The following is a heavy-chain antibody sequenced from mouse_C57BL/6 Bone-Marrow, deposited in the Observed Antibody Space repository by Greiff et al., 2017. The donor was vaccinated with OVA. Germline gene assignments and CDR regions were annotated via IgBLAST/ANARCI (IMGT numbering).Heavy chain of an antibody. CDR1: GYTFTSYW. Sequence: QVQLQQPGTELVKPGASVKLSCKASGYTFTSYWMHWVKQRPGQGLEWIGNINPSNGGTNYNEKFKSKATITADTSSNTAYLQLSSLTSEDTAVYYCARSEYYYGSSYVGYWGQGTTLTVSS. V-gene: IGHV1-53*01. D-gene: IGHD1-1*01. J-gene: IGHJ2*01. CDR3: ARSEYYYGSSYVGY. CDR2: INPSNGGT.